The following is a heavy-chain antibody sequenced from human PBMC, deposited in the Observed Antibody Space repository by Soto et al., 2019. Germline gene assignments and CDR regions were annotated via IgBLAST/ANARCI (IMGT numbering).Heavy chain of an antibody. Sequence: GASVKVSCKASGYTFTSYGISWVRQAPGQGLEWMGWISAYNGNTNYAQKLQGRVTMTTDTSTSTAYMELRSLRSDDTAVYYCARGYCSSTSCQPLDYCGQGTLVTVSS. J-gene: IGHJ4*02. CDR2: ISAYNGNT. V-gene: IGHV1-18*04. CDR3: ARGYCSSTSCQPLDY. CDR1: GYTFTSYG. D-gene: IGHD2-2*01.